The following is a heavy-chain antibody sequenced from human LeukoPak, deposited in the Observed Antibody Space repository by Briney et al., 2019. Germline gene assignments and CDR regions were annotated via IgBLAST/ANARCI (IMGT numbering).Heavy chain of an antibody. V-gene: IGHV4-61*02. CDR1: GDSISSGRYF. CDR2: IYARGNT. D-gene: IGHD4-11*01. CDR3: ARDSTGTRLPRRYSDL. J-gene: IGHJ2*01. Sequence: SETLSLTCTVSGDSISSGRYFWSWIRQPAGKGLEWIGRIYARGNTNYNPSLKSRVTISVDTFKNQFSLKLSSVTAADTAVYYCARDSTGTRLPRRYSDLWGRGTLVTVSS.